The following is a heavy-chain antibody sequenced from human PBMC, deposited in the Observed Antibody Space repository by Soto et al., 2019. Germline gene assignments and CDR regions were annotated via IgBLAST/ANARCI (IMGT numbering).Heavy chain of an antibody. Sequence: PSETLSLTCTVSGGSISSGGYYWSWIRQHPGKGLEWIGYIYYSGRTYYNPSLHSRVSIAVDTTENQFSLKLTSLTAADTSVYYCARGSFSSSSSWFDPWGRGTLVTAPS. CDR1: GGSISSGGYY. CDR3: ARGSFSSSSSWFDP. J-gene: IGHJ5*02. CDR2: IYYSGRT. D-gene: IGHD6-6*01. V-gene: IGHV4-31*03.